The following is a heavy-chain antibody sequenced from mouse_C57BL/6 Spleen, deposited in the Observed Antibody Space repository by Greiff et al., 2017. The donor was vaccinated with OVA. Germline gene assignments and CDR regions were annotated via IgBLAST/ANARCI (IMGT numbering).Heavy chain of an antibody. CDR1: GYAFTNYL. D-gene: IGHD4-1*01. CDR2: INPGSGGT. Sequence: QVQLKESGAELVRPGTSVKVSCKASGYAFTNYLIEWVKQRPGQGLEWIGVINPGSGGTNYNEKFKGKATLTADKSSSTAYMQLSSLTSEDSAVYFCARAGSLTGVFDYWGKGTTLTVSS. CDR3: ARAGSLTGVFDY. J-gene: IGHJ2*01. V-gene: IGHV1-54*01.